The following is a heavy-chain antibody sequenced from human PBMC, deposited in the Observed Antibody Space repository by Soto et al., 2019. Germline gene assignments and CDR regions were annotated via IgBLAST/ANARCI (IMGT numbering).Heavy chain of an antibody. CDR1: GGIFSTYA. D-gene: IGHD3-10*01. CDR3: ARDRDDYGSGNYYNRIDF. Sequence: QVLLVQSGAEVKKPGSSVKVSCKASGGIFSTYAISWLRQAPRQGLEWMGGIIPIFGTPNYAQRFQGRVTITADESTSTAYMELSRLRSEDTAVYYCARDRDDYGSGNYYNRIDFWGQGTLVTVSS. J-gene: IGHJ4*02. CDR2: IIPIFGTP. V-gene: IGHV1-69*01.